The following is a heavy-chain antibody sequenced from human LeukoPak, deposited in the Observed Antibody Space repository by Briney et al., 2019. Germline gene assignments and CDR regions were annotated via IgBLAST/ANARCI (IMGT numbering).Heavy chain of an antibody. Sequence: SSQTLSLTCAVSGGSISSGGYSWSWIRQPPGKGLEWIGYIYHSGSTYYNPSLKSRVTISVDRSKNQFSLKLGSVTAADTAVYYCARGPHIGYCSGGSCYSGWFDPWGQGTLVTVSS. CDR2: IYHSGST. D-gene: IGHD2-15*01. CDR3: ARGPHIGYCSGGSCYSGWFDP. J-gene: IGHJ5*02. CDR1: GGSISSGGYS. V-gene: IGHV4-30-2*01.